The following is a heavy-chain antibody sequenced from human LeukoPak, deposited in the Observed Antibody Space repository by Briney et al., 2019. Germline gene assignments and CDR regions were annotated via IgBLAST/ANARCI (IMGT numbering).Heavy chain of an antibody. CDR2: IPTSGADT. D-gene: IGHD3-10*01. J-gene: IGHJ4*02. V-gene: IGHV3-23*01. Sequence: GGTLRLSCAVSGVTFNNYAMSWIRQAPGKGLEWVSAIPTSGADTFYADSARGRFTISRENFKTTLYLEMNRLGAEDTAIYYCGKAYGSGQDFFDYWGQGALVTVSS. CDR3: GKAYGSGQDFFDY. CDR1: GVTFNNYA.